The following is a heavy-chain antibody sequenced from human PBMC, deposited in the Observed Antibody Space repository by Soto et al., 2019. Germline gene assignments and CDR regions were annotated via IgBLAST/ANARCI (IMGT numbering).Heavy chain of an antibody. CDR3: ARVLAVAAEFDY. D-gene: IGHD6-19*01. CDR1: GFTFSSYW. V-gene: IGHV3-74*01. CDR2: INSDGSST. J-gene: IGHJ4*02. Sequence: EVQLVESGGGLVQPGGSLRLSCAASGFTFSSYWMHWVRQAPGKGLVWVSRINSDGSSTSYADSVKGRFTISRDNAKNTLYLQKNSLRAEDTAVYYCARVLAVAAEFDYWGQGTLVTVSS.